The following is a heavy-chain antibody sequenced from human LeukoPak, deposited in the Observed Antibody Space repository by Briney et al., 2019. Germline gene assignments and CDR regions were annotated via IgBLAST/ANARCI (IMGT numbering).Heavy chain of an antibody. CDR1: GFTFSSYG. D-gene: IGHD3-3*01. V-gene: IGHV3-30*18. J-gene: IGHJ6*02. CDR3: AKVLGFLEWLSPRAGMDV. CDR2: ISYDGSNK. Sequence: GGSLRLSCAASGFTFSSYGMHWVRQAPGKGLEWVAVISYDGSNKYYADSVKGRFTISRDNSKNTLYLQMNSLRAEDTAVYYCAKVLGFLEWLSPRAGMDVWGQGTTVTVSS.